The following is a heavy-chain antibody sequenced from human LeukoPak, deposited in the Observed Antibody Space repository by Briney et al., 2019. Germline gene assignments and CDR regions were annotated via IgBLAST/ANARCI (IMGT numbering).Heavy chain of an antibody. CDR2: IYYSGST. Sequence: TTSETLSLTCTVSGGSISSNSYYWGWIRQPPGKGLEWIGSIYYSGSTYYNPSLKSRVTISIDTSKNQFSLKLSSVTAADTAVYYCARDRHANYVSDYFDLWGQGALVTVSS. D-gene: IGHD3-10*02. V-gene: IGHV4-39*02. CDR1: GGSISSNSYY. J-gene: IGHJ4*02. CDR3: ARDRHANYVSDYFDL.